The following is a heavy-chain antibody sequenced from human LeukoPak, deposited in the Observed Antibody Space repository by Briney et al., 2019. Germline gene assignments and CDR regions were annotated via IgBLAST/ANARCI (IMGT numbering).Heavy chain of an antibody. V-gene: IGHV4-39*01. D-gene: IGHD3-22*01. CDR2: IYYSGST. J-gene: IGHJ4*02. CDR1: GGSISSSSDY. Sequence: SETLSLTCTVSGGSISSSSDYWGWIRQPPGKGLECIGSIYYSGSTYYNPSLKSRVTISVDTSNNQFSLKLSSVTAADTAVYYCARRSRDYDSSGYGDYWGQGTLVTVSS. CDR3: ARRSRDYDSSGYGDY.